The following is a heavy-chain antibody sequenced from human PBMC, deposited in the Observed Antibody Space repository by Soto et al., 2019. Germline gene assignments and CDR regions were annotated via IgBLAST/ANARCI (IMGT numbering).Heavy chain of an antibody. J-gene: IGHJ5*02. CDR1: GPSLSDHY. V-gene: IGHV4-59*11. CDR3: ARGGASSKWFDT. Sequence: SETRSLTYTVDGPSLSDHYWSWIRQPAGKGLEWSAFIHFSGTSNYNPSLTSRVNISVDTSNDQFSLKLSSVTAADTAVYYCARGGASSKWFDTWGQGTLGSV. CDR2: IHFSGTS.